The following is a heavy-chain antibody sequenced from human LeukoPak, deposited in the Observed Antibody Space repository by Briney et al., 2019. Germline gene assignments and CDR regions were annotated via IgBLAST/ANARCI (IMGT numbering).Heavy chain of an antibody. CDR1: GYTFTSYA. Sequence: ASVKVSCKASGYTFTSYAMHWVRQAPGQRLEWMGWIKAGDGNTKYSQKFQGRVTITRDTSASTAYMELSSLRSEETAVYYCARASTRIAAAGTAWFDPWGQGTLVTVSS. J-gene: IGHJ5*02. CDR2: IKAGDGNT. V-gene: IGHV1-3*01. CDR3: ARASTRIAAAGTAWFDP. D-gene: IGHD6-13*01.